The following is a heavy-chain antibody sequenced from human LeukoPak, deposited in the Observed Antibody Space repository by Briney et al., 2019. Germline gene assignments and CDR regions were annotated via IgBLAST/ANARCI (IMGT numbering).Heavy chain of an antibody. CDR1: GGTFSTFA. CDR2: IVPVFNSP. CDR3: ARGGAYSGYDYFDS. J-gene: IGHJ4*02. D-gene: IGHD5-12*01. Sequence: ASVKVSCKVSGGTFSTFAINWVRQAPGQGLEWMGGIVPVFNSPNYTQQFQGRVTFTADESTNTAYMELRSLRSEDTAVYYCARGGAYSGYDYFDSWGQGTLVPVSS. V-gene: IGHV1-69*13.